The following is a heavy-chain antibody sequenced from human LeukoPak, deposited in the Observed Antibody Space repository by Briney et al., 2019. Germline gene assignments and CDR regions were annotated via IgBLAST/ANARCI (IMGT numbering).Heavy chain of an antibody. CDR2: INPNSGGT. CDR1: GYTFTSYD. D-gene: IGHD1-26*01. CDR3: ASYVIVGASVWGY. Sequence: GASVKVSCKASGYTFTSYDINWVRQAPGQGLEWMGWINPNSGGTNYAQKFQGRVTMTRDTSISTAYMELSRLRSDDTAVYYCASYVIVGASVWGYWGQGTLVTVSS. J-gene: IGHJ4*02. V-gene: IGHV1-2*02.